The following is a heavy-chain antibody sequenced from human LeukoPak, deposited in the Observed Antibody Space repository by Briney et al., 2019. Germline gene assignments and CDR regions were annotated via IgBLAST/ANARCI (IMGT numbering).Heavy chain of an antibody. V-gene: IGHV3-72*01. CDR1: GFTFSDRD. CDR2: SRNKAKSHTT. Sequence: GGSLRLSCAASGFTFSDRDMDWVRQAPGKGLEWVGRSRNKAKSHTTEYAASVKGRFTISRDNSNNSVWLQMNSLKTEDTAVYYCALWSYYYYGLDVWAKGPRSPSP. J-gene: IGHJ6*02. CDR3: ALWSYYYYGLDV. D-gene: IGHD3-10*01.